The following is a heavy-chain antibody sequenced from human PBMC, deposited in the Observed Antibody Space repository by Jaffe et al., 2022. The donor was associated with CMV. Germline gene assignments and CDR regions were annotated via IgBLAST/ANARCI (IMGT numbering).Heavy chain of an antibody. J-gene: IGHJ4*02. CDR2: ISSNGGST. CDR1: GFTFSSYA. D-gene: IGHD5-18*01. V-gene: IGHV3-64D*06. Sequence: EVQLVESGGGLVQPGGSLRLSCSASGFTFSSYAMHWVRQAPGKGLEYVSAISSNGGSTYYADSVKGRFTISRDNSKNTLYLQMSSLRAEDTAVYYCVKEGGYSYGYGNANFDYWGQGTLVTVSS. CDR3: VKEGGYSYGYGNANFDY.